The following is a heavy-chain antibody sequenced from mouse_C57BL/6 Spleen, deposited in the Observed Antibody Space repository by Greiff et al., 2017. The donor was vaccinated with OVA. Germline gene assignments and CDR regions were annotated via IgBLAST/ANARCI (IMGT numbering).Heavy chain of an antibody. CDR3: ARQSDYDGRDYYAMDY. CDR1: GFTFSSYG. D-gene: IGHD2-4*01. CDR2: ISSGGSYT. Sequence: EVKLVESGGDLVKPGGSLKLSCAASGFTFSSYGMSWVRQTPDKRLEWVATISSGGSYTYYPDSVKGRFTISRDNAKNTLYLQMSSLKSEDTAMYYCARQSDYDGRDYYAMDYWGQGTSVTVSS. J-gene: IGHJ4*01. V-gene: IGHV5-6*01.